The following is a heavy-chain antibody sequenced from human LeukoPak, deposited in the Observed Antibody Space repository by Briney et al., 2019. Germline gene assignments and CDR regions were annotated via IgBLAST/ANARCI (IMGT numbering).Heavy chain of an antibody. J-gene: IGHJ4*02. Sequence: SETLSLTCAVYGGSFSGYYWGWIRQPPGKGLEWIGSIYHSGSTYYNPSLKSRVTISVDTSKNQFSLKLSSVTAADTAVYYCARGHYYDSSGYLDYWGQGTLVTVSS. D-gene: IGHD3-22*01. CDR1: GGSFSGYY. V-gene: IGHV4-38-2*01. CDR3: ARGHYYDSSGYLDY. CDR2: IYHSGST.